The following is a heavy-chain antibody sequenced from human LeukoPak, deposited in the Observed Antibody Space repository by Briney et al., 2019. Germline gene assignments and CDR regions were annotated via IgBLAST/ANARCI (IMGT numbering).Heavy chain of an antibody. V-gene: IGHV3-74*01. D-gene: IGHD3-10*01. J-gene: IGHJ4*02. Sequence: GGSLRLSCAASGFTFSSYWMHWVRQAPGKGVVWVSRINSDGSSASYADSVKGRFTISRDNAKNTLYLQMNSLRAEDTAVYYCARDGTYGSGTYVEYWGQGTLVTVSS. CDR3: ARDGTYGSGTYVEY. CDR2: INSDGSSA. CDR1: GFTFSSYW.